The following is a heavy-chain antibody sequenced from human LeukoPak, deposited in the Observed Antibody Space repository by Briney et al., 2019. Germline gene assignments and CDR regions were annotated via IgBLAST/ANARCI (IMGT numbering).Heavy chain of an antibody. CDR1: GFTFSSYW. V-gene: IGHV3-7*01. D-gene: IGHD3-16*01. CDR2: IKQDGSEK. Sequence: GGSLRLSCAASGFTFSSYWMSWVRQAPGKGLEWVANIKQDGSEKYYVDSVKGRFTISRDNAKNSLYLQMNSLRAEDTAVYYCARDREDYDYVPPLTGRDNDYWGQGTLVTVSS. CDR3: ARDREDYDYVPPLTGRDNDY. J-gene: IGHJ4*02.